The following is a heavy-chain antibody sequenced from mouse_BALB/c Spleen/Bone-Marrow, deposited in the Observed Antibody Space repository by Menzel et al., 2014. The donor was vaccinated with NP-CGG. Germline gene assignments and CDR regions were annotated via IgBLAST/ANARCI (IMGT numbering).Heavy chain of an antibody. Sequence: QVQLKESGPGQVAPSQSLSITCTVSGFSLSRYNVHWVRQPPGKGLEWLGVIWGGGNTDYNSGLKSRLSISKDNSKSQVFLKMNSLQTDDTAMYYRARFITTGAMDYWGQGTSVTVSS. D-gene: IGHD1-1*01. CDR1: GFSLSRYN. CDR3: ARFITTGAMDY. CDR2: IWGGGNT. V-gene: IGHV2-6-4*01. J-gene: IGHJ4*01.